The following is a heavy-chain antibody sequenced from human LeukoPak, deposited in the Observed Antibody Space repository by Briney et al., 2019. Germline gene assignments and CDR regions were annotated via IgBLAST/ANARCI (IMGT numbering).Heavy chain of an antibody. CDR3: ARAIRGVYYYYYYMDV. J-gene: IGHJ6*03. Sequence: SETLSLTCAVYGGSFSGYYWSWLRQPPGKGLEWIGEINQSGSTNYNPSLKSRVTVSVDTSKNQFSLKLSSVTAADTAVYYCARAIRGVYYYYYYMDVWGKGTTVTVSS. CDR2: INQSGST. CDR1: GGSFSGYY. D-gene: IGHD3-10*01. V-gene: IGHV4-34*01.